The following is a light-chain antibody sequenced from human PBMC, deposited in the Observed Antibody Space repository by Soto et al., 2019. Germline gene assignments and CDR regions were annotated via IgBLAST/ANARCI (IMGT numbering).Light chain of an antibody. CDR3: LLYYGGAHV. CDR2: GTS. V-gene: IGLV7-43*01. CDR1: TGAVTSDFS. Sequence: QAVVTQEPSLTVSPGGTVTLTCASSTGAVTSDFSPNWFQQKPGQAPRTLIFGTSYKYSWTPARFSGSLVGGKAALTLSGVQPEDEAEYYCLLYYGGAHVFGPGTKVTVL. J-gene: IGLJ1*01.